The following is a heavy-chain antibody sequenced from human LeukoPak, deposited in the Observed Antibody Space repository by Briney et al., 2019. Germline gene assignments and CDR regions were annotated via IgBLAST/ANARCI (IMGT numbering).Heavy chain of an antibody. CDR3: ARGWDIVATIQYYFDY. J-gene: IGHJ4*02. Sequence: GRSLRLSCAASGFTFSSYAMHWVRQAPGKGLEWVAVILYDGSNKYYADSVKGRFTISRDNSKNTLYLQMNSLRAEDTAVYYCARGWDIVATIQYYFDYWGQGTLVTVSS. CDR1: GFTFSSYA. D-gene: IGHD5-12*01. CDR2: ILYDGSNK. V-gene: IGHV3-30*04.